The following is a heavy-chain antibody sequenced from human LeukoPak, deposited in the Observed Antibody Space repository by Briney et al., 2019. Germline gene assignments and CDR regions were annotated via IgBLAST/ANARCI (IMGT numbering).Heavy chain of an antibody. D-gene: IGHD5-24*01. J-gene: IGHJ4*02. V-gene: IGHV4-34*01. Sequence: SETLCLTCTVSGGSISSYYWSWIRQPPGKGLEWIGEINHSGSTNYNPSLKSRVTISVDTSKNQFSLKLSSVTAADTAVYYCASRGDGYNFDYWGQGTLVTVSS. CDR3: ASRGDGYNFDY. CDR2: INHSGST. CDR1: GGSISSYY.